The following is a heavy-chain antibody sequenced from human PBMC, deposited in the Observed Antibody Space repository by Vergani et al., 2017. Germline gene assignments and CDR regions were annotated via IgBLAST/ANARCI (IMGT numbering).Heavy chain of an antibody. CDR2: INPIDSKI. CDR3: TRHVPCGDGACLHFDH. V-gene: IGHV5-51*01. CDR1: ESSFISNE. Sequence: VQLVQSGAEVKKPGESLKISCKYSESSFISNEIAWVRQMSGKGLQWMGNINPIDSKIAYSPSFQGQAIMSLDKSITTAYLQWRSLKASVTAIYYCTRHVPCGDGACLHFDHWGQGTQVTVSS. J-gene: IGHJ4*02. D-gene: IGHD2-21*01.